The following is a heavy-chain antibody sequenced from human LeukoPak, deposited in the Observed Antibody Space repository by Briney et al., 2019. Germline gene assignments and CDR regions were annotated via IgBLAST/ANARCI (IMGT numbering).Heavy chain of an antibody. Sequence: VASVKVSCKASGYTFTGYYMHWVRQAPGQGLEWMGWINPNSGGTNYAQKFQGRVTMTRDTSISTAYMELSRLRSDDTAVYYCARDGRVYNWNDGGYYYYMDVWGKGTTVTVSS. J-gene: IGHJ6*03. V-gene: IGHV1-2*02. CDR1: GYTFTGYY. CDR2: INPNSGGT. CDR3: ARDGRVYNWNDGGYYYYMDV. D-gene: IGHD1-1*01.